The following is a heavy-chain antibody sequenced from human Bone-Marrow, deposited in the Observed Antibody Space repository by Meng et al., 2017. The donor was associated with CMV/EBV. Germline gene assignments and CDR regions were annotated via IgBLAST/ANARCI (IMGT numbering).Heavy chain of an antibody. CDR3: TRDLYSNYNNYFDP. J-gene: IGHJ5*02. CDR2: ISSSGSTT. CDR1: GFTFRDYY. Sequence: GESLKISCIGSGFTFRDYYMYWIRQAPGKGLEWIACISSSGSTTYYAASVKGRFTISRDNAKNSVDLQMISLRAGETAVYYCTRDLYSNYNNYFDPWGQGTLVTVSS. V-gene: IGHV3-11*01. D-gene: IGHD4-11*01.